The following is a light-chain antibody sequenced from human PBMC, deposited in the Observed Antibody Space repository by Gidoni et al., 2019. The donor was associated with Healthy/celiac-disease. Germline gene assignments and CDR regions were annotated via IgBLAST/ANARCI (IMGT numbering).Light chain of an antibody. J-gene: IGKJ4*01. Sequence: EIVQTQYPATLSVSPGDRATLSCRASQSVSSNLAWYQQKPGKAPRLLIYGASTMATGIPARFSGSGSGTEFTLTISSLQSEDFAVYYCQQYNNWPLTFGGGTKVEIK. V-gene: IGKV3-15*01. CDR2: GAS. CDR3: QQYNNWPLT. CDR1: QSVSSN.